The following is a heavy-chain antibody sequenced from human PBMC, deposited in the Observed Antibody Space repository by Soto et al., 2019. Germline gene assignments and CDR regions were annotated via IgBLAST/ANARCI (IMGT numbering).Heavy chain of an antibody. CDR3: AKDIAAAGTAYYYGMDV. CDR1: GFTFSSYA. Sequence: GGSLRLSCAASGFTFSSYAMSWVRQAPGKGLEWVSAISGSGGSTYYADSVKGRFTISRDNSKNTLYLQMNSLRAEDTAVYYCAKDIAAAGTAYYYGMDVWGQGTTVTVSS. CDR2: ISGSGGST. D-gene: IGHD6-13*01. J-gene: IGHJ6*02. V-gene: IGHV3-23*01.